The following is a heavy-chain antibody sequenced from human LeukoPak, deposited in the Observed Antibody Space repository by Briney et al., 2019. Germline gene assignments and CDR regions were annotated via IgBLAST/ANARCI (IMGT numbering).Heavy chain of an antibody. CDR1: GGSISSGDYY. D-gene: IGHD6-6*01. CDR2: IYYSGST. J-gene: IGHJ4*02. CDR3: ARGSWSSSIDY. V-gene: IGHV4-30-4*01. Sequence: SQTLSLTCTVSGGSISSGDYYWSWIRQPPGKGLEYIGYIYYSGSTYYNPSLKSRITISVDTSKNQFSLKLSSVTAADTAVYYCARGSWSSSIDYWGQGTLVTVSS.